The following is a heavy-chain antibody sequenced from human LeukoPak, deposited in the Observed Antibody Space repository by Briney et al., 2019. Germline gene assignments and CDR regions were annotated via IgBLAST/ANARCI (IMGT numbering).Heavy chain of an antibody. CDR3: ARLRYDYGDYVGAFDI. CDR2: IYYSGST. J-gene: IGHJ3*02. V-gene: IGHV4-59*01. CDR1: DGSISSYY. D-gene: IGHD4-17*01. Sequence: SETLSLTCTVSDGSISSYYWGWIRQPPGKGLEWIGYIYYSGSTNYNPSLKSRATISVDTSKKQFSLKLSSVTAADTAVYYCARLRYDYGDYVGAFDIWGQGTMVTVSS.